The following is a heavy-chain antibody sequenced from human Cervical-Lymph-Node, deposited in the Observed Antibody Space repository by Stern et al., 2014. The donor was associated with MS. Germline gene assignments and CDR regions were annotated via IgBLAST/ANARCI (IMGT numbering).Heavy chain of an antibody. CDR3: ARDSDILFAMDV. Sequence: MQLVESGAEVKNPGSSVKVSCKASGGIFSNSAFSWVRQAPGQGLEWMGGIIPLFGTAHYAQNFQGRLTITADELTSTAYMELSSLRSDDTAVYYCARDSDILFAMDVWGQGTTVTVSS. CDR2: IIPLFGTA. D-gene: IGHD2-15*01. J-gene: IGHJ6*02. CDR1: GGIFSNSA. V-gene: IGHV1-69*01.